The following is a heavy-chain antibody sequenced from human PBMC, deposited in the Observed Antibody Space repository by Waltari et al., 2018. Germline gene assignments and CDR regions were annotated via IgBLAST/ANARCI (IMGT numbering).Heavy chain of an antibody. J-gene: IGHJ4*02. D-gene: IGHD6-19*01. CDR2: IYYSRST. CDR1: GGSISSSSYY. Sequence: QLQLQESGPGLVKPSETLSLTCTVSGGSISSSSYYWGWIRQPPGKGLEWIGGIYYSRSTYYIPSLKSRVTISVDTSKNQFSLKLSSVTAADTAVYYCASTGTRPFTIAVAGSYFDYWGQGTLVTVSS. V-gene: IGHV4-39*07. CDR3: ASTGTRPFTIAVAGSYFDY.